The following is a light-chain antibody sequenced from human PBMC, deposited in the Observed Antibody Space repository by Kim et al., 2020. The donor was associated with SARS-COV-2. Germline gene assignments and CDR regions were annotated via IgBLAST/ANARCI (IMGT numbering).Light chain of an antibody. V-gene: IGKV1-5*03. CDR1: QTIRSW. Sequence: DIQMTQSPFILSASVGDRVTITCRASQTIRSWFAWYQRRPGKAPKLLIYKASTLERGVPSRFSGSGSGTEFTLTISSLRPDDFATYNGKQYNRHPWKSGQGTKVKIK. CDR2: KAS. J-gene: IGKJ1*01. CDR3: KQYNRHPWK.